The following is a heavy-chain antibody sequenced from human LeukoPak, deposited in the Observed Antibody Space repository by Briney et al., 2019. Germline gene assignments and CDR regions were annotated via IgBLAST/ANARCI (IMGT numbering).Heavy chain of an antibody. CDR1: GAPIRGYF. J-gene: IGHJ5*01. V-gene: IGHV4-4*07. Sequence: PSETLSLTCTVSGAPIRGYFLSWIRQPARKGLEWIGRIYSSGDTNYNPSLKSRVTISVDTSKNQVSLRLTSVTAADTAVYFCARDLLNNIAAADSWGRGTQVTVSS. CDR2: IYSSGDT. CDR3: ARDLLNNIAAADS. D-gene: IGHD6-25*01.